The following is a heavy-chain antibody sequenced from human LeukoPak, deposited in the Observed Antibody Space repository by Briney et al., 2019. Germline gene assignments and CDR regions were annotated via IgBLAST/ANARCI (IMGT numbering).Heavy chain of an antibody. D-gene: IGHD3-10*01. Sequence: TLSLTCAVSGGSISSGGYSWSWIRQPPGKGLEWIGYIYHSASTYYNPSLKSRVTISVDRSKNQFSLKLSSVTAADTAVYYCARGLGGDWGQGTLVTVSS. CDR3: ARGLGGD. V-gene: IGHV4-30-2*01. J-gene: IGHJ4*02. CDR2: IYHSAST. CDR1: GGSISSGGYS.